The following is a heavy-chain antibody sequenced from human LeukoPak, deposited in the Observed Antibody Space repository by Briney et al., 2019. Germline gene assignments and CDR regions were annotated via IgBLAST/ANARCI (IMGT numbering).Heavy chain of an antibody. CDR2: ISGSGGST. CDR3: AKSAYYDSSGFYREYYFDY. D-gene: IGHD3-22*01. V-gene: IGHV3-23*01. J-gene: IGHJ4*02. Sequence: GGSLRLSCAASGFTFSSYAMSWVRQAPGKGLEWVSAISGSGGSTYYADSVKGRFTISRDNSKNTLHLQMNSLRAEDTAVYYCAKSAYYDSSGFYREYYFDYWGQGTLVTVSS. CDR1: GFTFSSYA.